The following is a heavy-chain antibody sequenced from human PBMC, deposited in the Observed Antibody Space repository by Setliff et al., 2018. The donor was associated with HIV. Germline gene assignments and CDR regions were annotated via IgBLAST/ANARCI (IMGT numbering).Heavy chain of an antibody. CDR3: ASSSGSYGAFDI. V-gene: IGHV4-59*08. D-gene: IGHD1-26*01. CDR1: GGSFSGDY. CDR2: IYYSGST. Sequence: SETLSLTCAVYGGSFSGDYWSWIRQPPGKGLEWIGYIYYSGSTNYNHSLKSRVTISVDTSKNQFSLKLSSVTAADTAVYYCASSSGSYGAFDIWGQGTRVT. J-gene: IGHJ3*02.